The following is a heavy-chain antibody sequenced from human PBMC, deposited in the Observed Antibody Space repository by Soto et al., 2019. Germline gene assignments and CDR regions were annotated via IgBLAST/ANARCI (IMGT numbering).Heavy chain of an antibody. CDR2: IIPTFGTA. CDR1: GGTFSSCA. Sequence: ASVKVSCKASGGTFSSCAISWVRQAPGQGLEWMGGIIPTFGTANYAQKFQGRVTITADESTSTAYMELSSLRSEDTAVYYCARGGRSAGYCSGGSCYDLSYWGQGTLVTVSS. CDR3: ARGGRSAGYCSGGSCYDLSY. D-gene: IGHD2-15*01. J-gene: IGHJ4*02. V-gene: IGHV1-69*13.